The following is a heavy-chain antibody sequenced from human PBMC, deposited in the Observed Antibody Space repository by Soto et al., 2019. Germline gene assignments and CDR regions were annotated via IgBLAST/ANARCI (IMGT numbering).Heavy chain of an antibody. D-gene: IGHD1-1*01. Sequence: AGGSLRLSCAASGFTFSSYATTWVRQAPGKGLEWVSIVSYNGGDTYYADSVKGRFTISRDNSKDTVDLQMNGLRAEDTAVYYCARYIRGPTVYYFDFWGPGVLVTVSS. J-gene: IGHJ4*02. V-gene: IGHV3-23*01. CDR2: VSYNGGDT. CDR1: GFTFSSYA. CDR3: ARYIRGPTVYYFDF.